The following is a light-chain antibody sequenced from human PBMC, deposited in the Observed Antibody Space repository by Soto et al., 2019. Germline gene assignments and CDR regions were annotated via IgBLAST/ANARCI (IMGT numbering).Light chain of an antibody. V-gene: IGKV3-15*01. CDR3: HQYNNGPPWT. Sequence: EIVMTKSPATLSVSPGERATLSCRASQSVSSNLAWYQQKPGQAPRLLIYGASTRATGIPARFSGSGSGTEFTLTISSLQSEDYAVYYCHQYNNGPPWTFGQGTKVDI. CDR1: QSVSSN. CDR2: GAS. J-gene: IGKJ1*01.